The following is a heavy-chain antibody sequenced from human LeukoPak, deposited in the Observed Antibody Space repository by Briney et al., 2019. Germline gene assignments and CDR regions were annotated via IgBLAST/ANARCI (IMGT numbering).Heavy chain of an antibody. J-gene: IGHJ4*02. V-gene: IGHV3-23*01. CDR2: IVGSSGNT. D-gene: IGHD3-22*01. Sequence: GGSLRLSCAVSGFTLSTYAMTWVRQAPGKGLEWVSSIVGSSGNTYYADSVKGRFTISGDNSKNTLYLQMSSLRAEDTAVYYCANSAGYFDSGGYDVDYWGQGTLVTVSS. CDR3: ANSAGYFDSGGYDVDY. CDR1: GFTLSTYA.